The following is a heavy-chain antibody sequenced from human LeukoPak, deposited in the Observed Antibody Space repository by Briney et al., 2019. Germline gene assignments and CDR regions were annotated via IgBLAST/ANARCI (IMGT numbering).Heavy chain of an antibody. CDR2: IDNSRYAT. Sequence: GGSLRLSCAVSGFPFNSYAMNWVRQAPGKGREWLSAIDNSRYATYHADAVKRQFTISRDNAKDTLFMQMNGLRVEDTAVYYCARVTIRTQNFDYWGQGTRVTVSS. V-gene: IGHV3-23*01. J-gene: IGHJ4*02. CDR1: GFPFNSYA. CDR3: ARVTIRTQNFDY.